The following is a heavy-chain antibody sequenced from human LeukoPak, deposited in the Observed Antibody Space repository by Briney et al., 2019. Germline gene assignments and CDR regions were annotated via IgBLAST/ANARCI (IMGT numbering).Heavy chain of an antibody. D-gene: IGHD2-15*01. CDR2: IESKAYAVTT. CDR3: ATSLVVNSWFDS. CDR1: GFTFSSYA. J-gene: IGHJ5*01. Sequence: PGGSLRHSCAASGFTFSSYAMSWVRQAPGKGLEWVGFIESKAYAVTTEYAASVKGRFTISSDDSKSIGYLQMNSLKTEDTAVYYCATSLVVNSWFDSWGQGTLVTVSS. V-gene: IGHV3-49*04.